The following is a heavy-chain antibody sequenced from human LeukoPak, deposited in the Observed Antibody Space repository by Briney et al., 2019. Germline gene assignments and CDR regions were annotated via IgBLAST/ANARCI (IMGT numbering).Heavy chain of an antibody. V-gene: IGHV4-34*01. CDR1: GGSFSGYY. D-gene: IGHD3-9*01. J-gene: IGHJ4*02. Sequence: SETLSLTCAIYGGSFSGYYWTWIRQPPGKGLEWVGEINHSGSTNYNPSLKSRVTISVDTSKNQFSLKLSSMTAADTAVYYCARGLGGYFDWFEDWGQGTLVTVSS. CDR2: INHSGST. CDR3: ARGLGGYFDWFED.